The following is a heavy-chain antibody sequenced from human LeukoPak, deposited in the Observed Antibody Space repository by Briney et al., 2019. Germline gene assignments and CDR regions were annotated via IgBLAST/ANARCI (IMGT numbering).Heavy chain of an antibody. CDR3: ARDIRDVDTAMVSPASFDY. D-gene: IGHD5-18*01. J-gene: IGHJ4*02. CDR2: INPCGGRT. Sequence: ASVTVSCKSSGYTFTGYYMHWVRQAPGQGLAWMGIINPCGGRTSYAQKFQGRVTMTRDTSTSTVYMELSSLRSEDTAVYYCARDIRDVDTAMVSPASFDYWGQGTLVTVSS. V-gene: IGHV1-46*01. CDR1: GYTFTGYY.